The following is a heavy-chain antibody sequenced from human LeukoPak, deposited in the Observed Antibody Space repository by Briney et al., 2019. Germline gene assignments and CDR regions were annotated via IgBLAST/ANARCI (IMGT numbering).Heavy chain of an antibody. CDR3: ARVDSFVYGGNLTFDY. CDR2: INPNSGGT. CDR1: GYTFTGYY. Sequence: GASVKVSCKASGYTFTGYYMHWVRQAPGQGLEWMGWINPNSGGTNYAQKFQGRVTMTRDTSISTAYMELSRLRSDDTAVYYCARVDSFVYGGNLTFDYWGQGTLVTVSS. V-gene: IGHV1-2*02. D-gene: IGHD4-23*01. J-gene: IGHJ4*02.